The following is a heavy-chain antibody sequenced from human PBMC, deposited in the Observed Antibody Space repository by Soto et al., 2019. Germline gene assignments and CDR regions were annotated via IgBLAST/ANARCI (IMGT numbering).Heavy chain of an antibody. CDR1: GCTFSSYA. CDR3: ARTTAVAGKKAPFDY. CDR2: IIPIFGTA. D-gene: IGHD6-19*01. Sequence: ASVKVSCKASGCTFSSYAISWVRQAPGQGLEWMGGIIPIFGTANYAQKFQGRVTITADESTSTAYMELSSLRSEDTAVYYCARTTAVAGKKAPFDYWGQGTLVTVSS. V-gene: IGHV1-69*13. J-gene: IGHJ4*02.